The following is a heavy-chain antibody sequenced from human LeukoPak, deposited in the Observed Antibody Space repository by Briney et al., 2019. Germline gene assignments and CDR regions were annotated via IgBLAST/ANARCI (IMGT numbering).Heavy chain of an antibody. CDR1: GGSISSYY. Sequence: SETLSLTCTVSGGSISSYYWSWIRQPPGKGLEYIGYIYYSGSTNYNPSLKSRVTISVDTSKNQFSLKLSSMTAADTAVYYCARGSYCSSTSCLEDDAFDIWGQGTMVTVSS. V-gene: IGHV4-59*08. J-gene: IGHJ3*02. D-gene: IGHD2-2*01. CDR3: ARGSYCSSTSCLEDDAFDI. CDR2: IYYSGST.